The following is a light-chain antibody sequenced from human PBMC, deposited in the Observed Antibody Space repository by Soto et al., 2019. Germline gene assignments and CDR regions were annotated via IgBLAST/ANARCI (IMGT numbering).Light chain of an antibody. Sequence: EIVLTQSPATLSLSPGERATLSCRASQSVSSYLAWYQQKPGQAPRLLIYDASNRATGIPARFSGSGSGTDFTLTISSLEPEDFAVYYCHQRSNSPPFTFGPGTNVDIX. J-gene: IGKJ3*01. CDR1: QSVSSY. CDR2: DAS. CDR3: HQRSNSPPFT. V-gene: IGKV3-11*01.